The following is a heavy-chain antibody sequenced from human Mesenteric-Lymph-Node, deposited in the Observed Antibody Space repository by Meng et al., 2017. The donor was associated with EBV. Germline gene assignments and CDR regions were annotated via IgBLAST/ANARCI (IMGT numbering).Heavy chain of an antibody. CDR2: VDNDGSTT. Sequence: DGRLVVSRRGLFWLGGLLGLSCGDSGLNFILYCIHWVRQAPGKVLVCVSRVDNDGSTTKYTDSVKGRFTISRDNPRKLLYLQMTSLGVEETVVYYCATESNGYEFDYWGQGTLVTVSS. D-gene: IGHD5-12*01. CDR3: ATESNGYEFDY. CDR1: GLNFILYC. V-gene: IGHV3-74*03. J-gene: IGHJ4*02.